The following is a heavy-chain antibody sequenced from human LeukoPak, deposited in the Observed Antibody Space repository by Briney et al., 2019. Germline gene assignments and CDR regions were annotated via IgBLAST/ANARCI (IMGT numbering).Heavy chain of an antibody. CDR3: AKDSKHYSMDV. CDR1: GFTFSDYA. J-gene: IGHJ6*02. D-gene: IGHD2/OR15-2a*01. CDR2: LQYDGNTK. Sequence: GGSLRLSCAVSGFTFSDYAMHWVRQAPGKGLEWVALLQYDGNTKYYVDSVKGRFTISRDISKNTLYLQMNSLRPDDTAVYYCAKDSKHYSMDVWGQGTTVTVS. V-gene: IGHV3-30*02.